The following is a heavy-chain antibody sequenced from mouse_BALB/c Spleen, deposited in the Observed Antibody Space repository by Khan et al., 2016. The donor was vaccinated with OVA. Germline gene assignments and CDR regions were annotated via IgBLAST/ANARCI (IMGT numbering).Heavy chain of an antibody. D-gene: IGHD2-5*01. Sequence: VELVESGAELAKPGASVKMSCKASGYTFTSYTIHWIKKRPGQGLEWIGYINPTNGYTNYNQTFKDKATLTTDKSSTTAYMQLSSLTSDDSAVNNYVRDGAYHSNDGWIAYWGQGTLLTVS. CDR1: GYTFTSYT. CDR3: VRDGAYHSNDGWIAY. J-gene: IGHJ3*01. V-gene: IGHV1-4*01. CDR2: INPTNGYT.